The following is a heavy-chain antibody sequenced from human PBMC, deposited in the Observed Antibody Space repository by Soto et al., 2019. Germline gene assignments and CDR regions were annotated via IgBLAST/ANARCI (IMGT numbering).Heavy chain of an antibody. CDR1: GYTFTSYG. D-gene: IGHD3-22*01. Sequence: ASVKVSCKASGYTFTSYGISWVRQAPGQGLEWMGWISAYNGNTNYAQKLQGRVTMTTDTSTSTAYMELRSLRSDDTAVYYCARHPYYYDSSGYSFPLLYFDYWGQGTLVTVSS. CDR2: ISAYNGNT. J-gene: IGHJ4*02. V-gene: IGHV1-18*01. CDR3: ARHPYYYDSSGYSFPLLYFDY.